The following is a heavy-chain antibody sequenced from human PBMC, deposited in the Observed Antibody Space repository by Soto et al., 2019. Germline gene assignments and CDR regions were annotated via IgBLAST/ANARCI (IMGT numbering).Heavy chain of an antibody. V-gene: IGHV1-69*04. Sequence: ASVKVSCKASGGTFSSYTISWVRQAPGQGLEWMGRIIPILGIANYAQKFQGRVTITADKSTSTAYMELSSLRSEDTAVYYCARDLAYCGGDCYEDDAFDIWGQGTMVTVSS. CDR3: ARDLAYCGGDCYEDDAFDI. J-gene: IGHJ3*02. D-gene: IGHD2-21*01. CDR1: GGTFSSYT. CDR2: IIPILGIA.